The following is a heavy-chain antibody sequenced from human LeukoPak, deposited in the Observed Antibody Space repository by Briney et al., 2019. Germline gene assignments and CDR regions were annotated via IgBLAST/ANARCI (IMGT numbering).Heavy chain of an antibody. CDR1: GVSVSSNSAA. J-gene: IGHJ5*02. CDR2: TYYKSKWYN. V-gene: IGHV6-1*01. Sequence: SQTLSLTCAISGVSVSSNSAAWNWIRQSPSSGLEWLGRTYYKSKWYNEYAVSVKSRITINPDTSKNQFSLQLDSVTPEDTAVYYCARDQMGFDPWGQGILVAVSS. CDR3: ARDQMGFDP.